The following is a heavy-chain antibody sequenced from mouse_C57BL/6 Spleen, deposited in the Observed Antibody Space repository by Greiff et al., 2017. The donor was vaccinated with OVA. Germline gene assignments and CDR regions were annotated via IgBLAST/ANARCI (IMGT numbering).Heavy chain of an antibody. CDR1: GYSITSGYH. J-gene: IGHJ4*01. Sequence: EVKLQESGPGLVKPSQSLSLTCSVTGYSITSGYHRNWIRQLPGNKLEWMGYISYDGSNNYNPSLKNRISITRDTSKNQFFLKLNSVTTEDTATYYCARDEDAMDYWGQGTSVTVSS. CDR2: ISYDGSN. CDR3: ARDEDAMDY. V-gene: IGHV3-6*01.